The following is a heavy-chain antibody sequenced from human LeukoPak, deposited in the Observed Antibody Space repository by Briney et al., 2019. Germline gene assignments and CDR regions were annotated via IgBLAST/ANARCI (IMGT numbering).Heavy chain of an antibody. J-gene: IGHJ6*04. CDR3: ARYSTVGIYYGMDV. CDR2: TRNKANSYTT. CDR1: GFTFSDHY. Sequence: GGSLRLSRAASGFTFSDHYMDWVRQAPGKGLEWVGRTRNKANSYTTEYAASVKGRFTISRDDSKNSLYLQMNSLKTEDTAVYYCARYSTVGIYYGMDVWGKGTTVTVSS. D-gene: IGHD4-23*01. V-gene: IGHV3-72*01.